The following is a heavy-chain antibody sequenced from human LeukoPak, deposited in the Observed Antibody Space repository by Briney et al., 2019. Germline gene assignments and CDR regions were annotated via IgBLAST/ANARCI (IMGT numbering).Heavy chain of an antibody. CDR2: ISSGGYTT. D-gene: IGHD3-9*01. J-gene: IGHJ4*02. CDR1: GFTFSSHD. Sequence: PGGSLRLSCTDSGFTFSSHDMNWVRQAPGKGLEWVSYISSGGYTTRYADSVKGRFTISRDNAKNSLYLQMNSLRAEDTALYYCARVSNNYDILTGYSRGGYYFDYWGQGTLVTVSS. CDR3: ARVSNNYDILTGYSRGGYYFDY. V-gene: IGHV3-48*03.